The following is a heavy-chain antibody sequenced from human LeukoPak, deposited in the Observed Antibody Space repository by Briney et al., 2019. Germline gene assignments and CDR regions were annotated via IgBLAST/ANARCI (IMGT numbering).Heavy chain of an antibody. J-gene: IGHJ4*02. CDR2: ISGSGGST. CDR3: AKDLCSGGSCFFDY. Sequence: GGSLRLSCAASGFTFSSYAMSWVCQAPGKGLEWVSAISGSGGSTYYADSVKGRFTISRDNSKNTLYLQMNSLRAEDTAVYYCAKDLCSGGSCFFDYWGQGTLVTVSS. CDR1: GFTFSSYA. D-gene: IGHD2-15*01. V-gene: IGHV3-23*01.